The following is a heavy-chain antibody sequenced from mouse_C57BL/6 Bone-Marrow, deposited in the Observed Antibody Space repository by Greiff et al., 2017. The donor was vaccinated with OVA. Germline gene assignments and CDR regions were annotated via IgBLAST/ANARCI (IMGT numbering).Heavy chain of an antibody. J-gene: IGHJ1*03. D-gene: IGHD2-5*01. V-gene: IGHV14-3*01. CDR2: IDPANGNT. Sequence: VQLQQSVAELVRPGASVKLSCTASGFNIKNTYMHLVKQRPEQGLEWIGRIDPANGNTKYAPKFQGKATITADTSSNTAYLHLTSLTSEDTAIYYCARYSNYVWYFDVWGTGTTVTVSS. CDR3: ARYSNYVWYFDV. CDR1: GFNIKNTY.